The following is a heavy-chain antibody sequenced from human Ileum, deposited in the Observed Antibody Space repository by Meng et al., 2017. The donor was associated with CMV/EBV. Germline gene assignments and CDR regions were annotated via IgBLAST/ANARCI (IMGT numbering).Heavy chain of an antibody. CDR2: SGDSGASA. CDR1: GFTLNSFA. V-gene: IGHV3-23*01. CDR3: AKADCGSGGCKLIDY. J-gene: IGHJ4*02. D-gene: IGHD2-15*01. Sequence: GGSLRLSCAVSGFTLNSFAMSWVRQAPGRRLEWVAASGDSGASASYANSVKGRLTVSRDNSKNTLYLQMNSLRAEDTAVYHCAKADCGSGGCKLIDYWGQGTLVTVSS.